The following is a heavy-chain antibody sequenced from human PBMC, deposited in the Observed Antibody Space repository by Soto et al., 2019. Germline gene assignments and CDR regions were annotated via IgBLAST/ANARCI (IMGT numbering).Heavy chain of an antibody. Sequence: ASVKVSCKACGYTFTSYGISWVRQAPGQGLEWMGWISAYNGNTNYAQKLQGRVTMTTDTSTSTAYMELRSLRSDDTAVYYCARDLKWYCSGGSCYNDYWGQGTLVTVSS. CDR1: GYTFTSYG. CDR2: ISAYNGNT. CDR3: ARDLKWYCSGGSCYNDY. D-gene: IGHD2-15*01. J-gene: IGHJ4*02. V-gene: IGHV1-18*01.